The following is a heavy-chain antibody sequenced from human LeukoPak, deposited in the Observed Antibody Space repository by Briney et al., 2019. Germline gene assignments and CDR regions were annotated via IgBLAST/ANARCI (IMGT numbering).Heavy chain of an antibody. J-gene: IGHJ3*02. CDR2: TYYTSKWYN. V-gene: IGHV6-1*01. Sequence: SQTLSLTCAISGDSVSSNSVTWNWIRQSPSRGLEWLGRTYYTSKWYNDYAVSVKSRIIVNPDTSKNQFSLQLNSVTPEDTAVYYCARGNSGSHAYDIWGQGTMVTVSS. CDR3: ARGNSGSHAYDI. CDR1: GDSVSSNSVT. D-gene: IGHD3-22*01.